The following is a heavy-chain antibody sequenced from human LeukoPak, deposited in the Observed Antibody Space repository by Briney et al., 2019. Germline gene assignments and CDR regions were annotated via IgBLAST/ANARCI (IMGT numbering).Heavy chain of an antibody. D-gene: IGHD3-10*01. CDR3: AIRYGSGTAFDY. CDR2: ISAYNGNT. J-gene: IGHJ4*02. Sequence: ASVNVSCEASGYTFTSYGISWVRQAPGQGLEWMGWISAYNGNTNYAQKLQGRVTMTTDTSTSRAYMELRSLRSDVTAVYYCAIRYGSGTAFDYWGQGTLVTVSS. CDR1: GYTFTSYG. V-gene: IGHV1-18*04.